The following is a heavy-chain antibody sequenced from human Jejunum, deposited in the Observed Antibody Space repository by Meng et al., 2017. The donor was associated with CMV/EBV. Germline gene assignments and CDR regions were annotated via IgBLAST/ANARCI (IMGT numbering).Heavy chain of an antibody. Sequence: SGYTFTNYDINWVRQATGHGLEWMGWMNPNSGNTGYAQKFQGRVTITRNSSISKAYMELSGLTSDDTAIYYCARDLSGTYVGGWFDPWGQGTLVTVSS. CDR1: GYTFTNYD. V-gene: IGHV1-8*03. CDR3: ARDLSGTYVGGWFDP. J-gene: IGHJ5*02. D-gene: IGHD1-26*01. CDR2: MNPNSGNT.